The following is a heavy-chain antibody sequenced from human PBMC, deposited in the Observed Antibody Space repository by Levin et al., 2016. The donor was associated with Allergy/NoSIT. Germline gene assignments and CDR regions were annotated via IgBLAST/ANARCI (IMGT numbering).Heavy chain of an antibody. CDR3: GAFGGVIGDAFDI. Sequence: SETLSLTCAVSGGSISSGGYSWSWIRQPPGKGLEWIGYIYHSGSTYYNPSLKSRVTISVDRSENQFSLKLSSVTAADTAVYYCGAFGGVIGDAFDIWGQGTMVTVSS. D-gene: IGHD3-16*02. CDR1: GGSISSGGYS. CDR2: IYHSGST. V-gene: IGHV4-30-2*01. J-gene: IGHJ3*02.